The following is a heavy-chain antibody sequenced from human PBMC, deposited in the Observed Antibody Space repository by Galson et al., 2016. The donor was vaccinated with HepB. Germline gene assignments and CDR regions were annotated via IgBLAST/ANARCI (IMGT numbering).Heavy chain of an antibody. CDR2: ISRSGDST. CDR3: VQGSTAPAV. Sequence: SLRLSCAASGFTFNNYGMTWVRQAPGKGLEAVSSISRSGDSTDYADSVKGRFIISRDNTKNTLSLQMNSLRADDTAIYYCVQGSTAPAVWGKGTTVTVSA. J-gene: IGHJ6*04. V-gene: IGHV3-23*01. CDR1: GFTFNNYG. D-gene: IGHD2-2*01.